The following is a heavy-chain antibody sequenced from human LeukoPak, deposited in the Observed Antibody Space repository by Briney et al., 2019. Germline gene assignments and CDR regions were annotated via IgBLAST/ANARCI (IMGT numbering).Heavy chain of an antibody. CDR1: GGSISSYH. J-gene: IGHJ5*02. CDR2: IYYSGST. V-gene: IGHV4-59*12. Sequence: PSETLSLTCTVSGGSISSYHWNWIRQPPGKGLEWIGYIYYSGSTYYNPSLKSRVTISVDTSKNQFSLKLSSVTAAGTAVYYCARDGGRDYYGSGSYLNWFDPWGQGTLVTVSS. D-gene: IGHD3-10*01. CDR3: ARDGGRDYYGSGSYLNWFDP.